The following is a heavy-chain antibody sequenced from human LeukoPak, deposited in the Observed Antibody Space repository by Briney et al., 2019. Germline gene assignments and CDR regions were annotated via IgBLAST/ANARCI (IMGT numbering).Heavy chain of an antibody. CDR2: LYYSGST. J-gene: IGHJ3*02. CDR3: ARGDIAVASSTGDAFDI. CDR1: GGSISSGGNY. V-gene: IGHV4-31*03. D-gene: IGHD6-19*01. Sequence: SETLSLTRTVSGGSISSGGNYWSWIRQHPGKGLEWIGYLYYSGSTYYNPSLKSRVTISVDTSKNQFSLKLSSVTAADTAVYYCARGDIAVASSTGDAFDIWGQGTMVTVSS.